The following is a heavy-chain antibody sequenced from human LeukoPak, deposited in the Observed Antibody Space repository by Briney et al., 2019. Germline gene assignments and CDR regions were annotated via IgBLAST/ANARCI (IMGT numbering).Heavy chain of an antibody. Sequence: GGSLRLSCAASGFTFSSYAMSWVRQAPGKGLVWVSRINTDGSSTSYADSVKGRFTISRDNAKNTLYLQMNSLRAEDTAVYYCARDFGRGWYYFDYWGQGTLVTVSS. V-gene: IGHV3-74*01. CDR3: ARDFGRGWYYFDY. J-gene: IGHJ4*02. D-gene: IGHD6-19*01. CDR1: GFTFSSYA. CDR2: INTDGSST.